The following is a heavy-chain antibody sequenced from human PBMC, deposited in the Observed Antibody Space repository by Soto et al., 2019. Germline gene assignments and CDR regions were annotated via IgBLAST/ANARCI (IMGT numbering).Heavy chain of an antibody. D-gene: IGHD2-15*01. Sequence: GGSLRLSCAASGFTFSSYAMSWVRQAPGKGLEWVSAISGSGGSTYYADSVKGRFTISRDNSKNTLYLQMNSLRAEDTAVYYCAKCPRDYSNYYYYYGMDVWGQGTTVTAP. V-gene: IGHV3-23*01. CDR2: ISGSGGST. CDR3: AKCPRDYSNYYYYYGMDV. CDR1: GFTFSSYA. J-gene: IGHJ6*02.